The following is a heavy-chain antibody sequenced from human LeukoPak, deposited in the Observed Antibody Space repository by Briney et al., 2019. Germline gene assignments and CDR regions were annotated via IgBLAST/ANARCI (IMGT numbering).Heavy chain of an antibody. Sequence: GGSLRLSCAASGFTFSSYGMHWVRQAPGKGLEWVAVISYDGSNKYYADSVKGRFTISRDNSKNTLYLQMNSLRAEDTAVYYCAREYSTIFGQNYMDVWGKGTTVTVSS. CDR1: GFTFSSYG. D-gene: IGHD3-3*01. J-gene: IGHJ6*03. V-gene: IGHV3-30*03. CDR3: AREYSTIFGQNYMDV. CDR2: ISYDGSNK.